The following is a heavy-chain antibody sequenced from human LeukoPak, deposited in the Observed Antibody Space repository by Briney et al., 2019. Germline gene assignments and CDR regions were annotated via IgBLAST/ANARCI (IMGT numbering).Heavy chain of an antibody. Sequence: GRSLRLSCAASGFAFNNYGMDWVRQTPGKGLEWLALIWYDGTTKYYADSVKGRFTISRDNPDSTLFLQMSSLRAEDTAVYYCAKDLEKFDTSGFPAYWGQGTLVTVSS. D-gene: IGHD3-22*01. CDR2: IWYDGTTK. J-gene: IGHJ4*02. CDR1: GFAFNNYG. V-gene: IGHV3-33*06. CDR3: AKDLEKFDTSGFPAY.